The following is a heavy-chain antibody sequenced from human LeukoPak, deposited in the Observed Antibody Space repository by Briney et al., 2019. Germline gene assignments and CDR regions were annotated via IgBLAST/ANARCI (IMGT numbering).Heavy chain of an antibody. J-gene: IGHJ4*02. V-gene: IGHV3-53*01. CDR1: GFTVSNNY. CDR2: IRSDAIT. CDR3: ASTSIIRGYDHDQYY. D-gene: IGHD5-12*01. Sequence: GGSLTLSCAASGFTVSNNYMSWVRQAPGKGLEWVSVIRSDAITYYADSVKGRFTISRDNSINTLYLQMSSLRAEDTALYYCASTSIIRGYDHDQYYWGQGTLVTVSS.